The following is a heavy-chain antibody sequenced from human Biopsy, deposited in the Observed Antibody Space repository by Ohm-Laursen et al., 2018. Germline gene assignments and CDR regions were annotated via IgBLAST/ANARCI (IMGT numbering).Heavy chain of an antibody. V-gene: IGHV4-59*02. Sequence: SQTLSLTCSVSGGSVRGYYWSWIRQTSGTGLAWIGHIFDDGATNYSPSPSLQGRVTLSIDTSENTFFLTLTSLTRADTGVYYCARVRGSGFFAFDIWGRGTTVSVSS. CDR2: IFDDGAT. J-gene: IGHJ3*02. D-gene: IGHD3-3*01. CDR1: GGSVRGYY. CDR3: ARVRGSGFFAFDI.